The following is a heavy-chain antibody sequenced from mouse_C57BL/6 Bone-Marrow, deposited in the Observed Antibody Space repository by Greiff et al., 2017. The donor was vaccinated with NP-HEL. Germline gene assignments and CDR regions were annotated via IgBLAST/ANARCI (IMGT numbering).Heavy chain of an antibody. CDR2: INPGSGGT. CDR3: ARAPYHAKEGYFDV. J-gene: IGHJ1*03. Sequence: VQLQQSGAELVRPGTSVKVSCKASGYAFTNYLIEWVKQRPGQGLEWIGVINPGSGGTNYNEKFKGKATLTADKSSSTAYMQLSSLTSEDSAIYYCARAPYHAKEGYFDVWGTGTTVTVSS. D-gene: IGHD2-10*01. V-gene: IGHV1-54*01. CDR1: GYAFTNYL.